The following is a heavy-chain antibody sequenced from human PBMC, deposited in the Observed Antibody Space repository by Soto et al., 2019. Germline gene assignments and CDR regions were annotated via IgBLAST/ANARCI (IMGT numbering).Heavy chain of an antibody. Sequence: XGCLRLSCAACGFTFSDYFMAGIRQAPGKGLEWISYISSSSNTIYYADSVKGRFTISRDNAKNSLYLQMNSLRVDDTAVYYCPRDPLVRPAVFDPCGQRTLVTVSS. V-gene: IGHV3-11*01. CDR1: GFTFSDYF. D-gene: IGHD3-10*01. CDR2: ISSSSNTI. CDR3: PRDPLVRPAVFDP. J-gene: IGHJ5*02.